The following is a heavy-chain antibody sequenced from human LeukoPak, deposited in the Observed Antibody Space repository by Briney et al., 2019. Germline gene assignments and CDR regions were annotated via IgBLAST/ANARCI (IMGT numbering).Heavy chain of an antibody. CDR2: IIPILGIA. D-gene: IGHD1-26*01. CDR3: ARADRRGNYPAY. J-gene: IGHJ4*02. V-gene: IGHV1-69*04. Sequence: SVKVSCKASGGTFSSYAISWVRQAPGQGLEWMGRIIPILGIANYAQKFQGRVTITADKSTSTAYIELSSLRSEDTAVYYCARADRRGNYPAYWGQGTLVTVSS. CDR1: GGTFSSYA.